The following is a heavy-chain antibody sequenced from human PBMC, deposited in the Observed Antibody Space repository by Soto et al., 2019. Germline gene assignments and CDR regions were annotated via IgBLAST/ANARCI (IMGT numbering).Heavy chain of an antibody. CDR2: INSDGNST. CDR1: GFTFSPFW. J-gene: IGHJ4*02. Sequence: EVQLVESGGGLVQPGGSLRLSCAASGFTFSPFWMHWVRQVPGKGPVWVSRINSDGNSTSYADSVKGRFTISRDNAKNTLYLQMNSLXAXXXXXXXXXXXXXXFDYWGQGTLVTVSS. V-gene: IGHV3-74*01. CDR3: XXXXXXFDY.